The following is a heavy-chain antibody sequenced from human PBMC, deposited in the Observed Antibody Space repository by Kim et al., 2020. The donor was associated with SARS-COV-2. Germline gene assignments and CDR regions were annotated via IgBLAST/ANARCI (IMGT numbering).Heavy chain of an antibody. J-gene: IGHJ4*02. D-gene: IGHD6-19*01. V-gene: IGHV4-39*01. CDR3: ARHHSHIAVAGTSFDY. Sequence: RKSRVTISVDTSKSQFSLKLSSVTAADTAVYYCARHHSHIAVAGTSFDYWGQGALVTVSS.